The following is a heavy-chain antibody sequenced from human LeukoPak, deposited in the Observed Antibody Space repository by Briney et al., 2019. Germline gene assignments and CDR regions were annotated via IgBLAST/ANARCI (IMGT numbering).Heavy chain of an antibody. V-gene: IGHV4-59*01. CDR1: GGSTSSYY. CDR2: IYYSGST. CDR3: ARAIAVAGTVGYFDY. D-gene: IGHD6-19*01. J-gene: IGHJ4*02. Sequence: SETLSLTCSVSGGSTSSYYRSWIRQPPGEGLEWIAYIYYSGSTNYNPSLKSRVTISVDTPKNQFSLKLSSVTAADTAVYYCARAIAVAGTVGYFDYWGQGTLVTVSS.